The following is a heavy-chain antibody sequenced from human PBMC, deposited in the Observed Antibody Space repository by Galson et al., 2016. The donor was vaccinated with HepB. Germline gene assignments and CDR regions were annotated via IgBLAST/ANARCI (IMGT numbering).Heavy chain of an antibody. Sequence: ETLSLTCTVSGGSISSSSYYWGWIRQPPGKGLEWIGSIYYSGSTYYNPSLKSRVTISVDTSKNQFSLKLSSVTAADTAVYYCARGMTTVTHFDYWGQGTLVTVSS. CDR2: IYYSGST. CDR3: ARGMTTVTHFDY. J-gene: IGHJ4*02. V-gene: IGHV4-39*01. CDR1: GGSISSSSYY. D-gene: IGHD4-17*01.